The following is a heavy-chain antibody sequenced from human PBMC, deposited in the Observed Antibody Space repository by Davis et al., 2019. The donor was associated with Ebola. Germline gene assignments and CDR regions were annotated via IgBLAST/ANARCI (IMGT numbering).Heavy chain of an antibody. CDR3: ASYCSSTSCERRAWFDP. CDR2: ISAYNGNT. J-gene: IGHJ5*02. D-gene: IGHD2-2*01. Sequence: ASVKVSCKASGYTFTSYGISWVRQAPGQGLEWMGWISAYNGNTNYAQKLQGRVTMTTDTSTSTAYMELRSLRSDDTAVYYCASYCSSTSCERRAWFDPWGQGTLVTVSS. V-gene: IGHV1-18*04. CDR1: GYTFTSYG.